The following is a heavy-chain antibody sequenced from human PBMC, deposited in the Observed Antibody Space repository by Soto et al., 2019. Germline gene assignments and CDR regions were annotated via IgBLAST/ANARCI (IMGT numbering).Heavy chain of an antibody. CDR2: ISTGSTNL. CDR3: ARDSLMVSTPAMGSVGFDP. J-gene: IGHJ5*02. V-gene: IGHV3-21*06. D-gene: IGHD2-2*01. CDR1: GFTFSSYS. Sequence: GGSLRLSCATSGFTFSSYSMNWVRQAPGKALEWISSISTGSTNLYYADSLEGRFTISRDNGKSTLYLQMNSLRAEDTAVYYCARDSLMVSTPAMGSVGFDPWGQGTLVTVS.